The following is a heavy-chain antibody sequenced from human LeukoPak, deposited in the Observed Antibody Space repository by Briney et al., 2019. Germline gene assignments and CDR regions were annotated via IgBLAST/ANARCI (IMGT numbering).Heavy chain of an antibody. CDR3: ARRDSSGWSGDAFDI. V-gene: IGHV3-48*04. CDR1: GLTFSTHS. J-gene: IGHJ3*02. Sequence: GGSLRLSCVASGLTFSTHSMNWVRQAPGRGLEWVSYITRDSDIVSYADSVKGRFTISRDNAKNSLYLQMNSLRAEDTAVYYCARRDSSGWSGDAFDIWGQGTMVTVSS. CDR2: ITRDSDIV. D-gene: IGHD6-19*01.